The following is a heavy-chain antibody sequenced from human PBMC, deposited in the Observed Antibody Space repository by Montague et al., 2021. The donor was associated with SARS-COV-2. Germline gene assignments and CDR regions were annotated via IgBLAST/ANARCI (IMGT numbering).Heavy chain of an antibody. CDR2: IYYSGDT. J-gene: IGHJ4*02. CDR1: GGSISTGSYY. Sequence: SETLSLTCSFSGGSISTGSYYWGWIRQPPRKGLEWIGSIYYSGDTYYNSCLKSRVTISVDTSKNQFSLRLSSVTAADTAVYYCVRGGDYTDYGRVDYWGQGTLVIVSS. V-gene: IGHV4-39*01. CDR3: VRGGDYTDYGRVDY. D-gene: IGHD4-11*01.